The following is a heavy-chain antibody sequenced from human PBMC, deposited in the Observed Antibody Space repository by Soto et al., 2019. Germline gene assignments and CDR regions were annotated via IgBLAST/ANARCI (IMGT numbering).Heavy chain of an antibody. CDR3: ARDLFPRVSTITCPFDY. CDR1: GFTFSSYW. V-gene: IGHV3-7*01. CDR2: IKQDGSEK. J-gene: IGHJ4*02. Sequence: GGSLRLSCAASGFTFSSYWMSWVRQAPGKGLEWVANIKQDGSEKYYVDSVKGRFTISRDNAKNSLYLQMNSLRAEDTAVYYCARDLFPRVSTITCPFDYWGQGTLVTVSS. D-gene: IGHD5-12*01.